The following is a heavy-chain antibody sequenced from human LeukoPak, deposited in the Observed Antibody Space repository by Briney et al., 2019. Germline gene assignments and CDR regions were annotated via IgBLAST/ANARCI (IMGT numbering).Heavy chain of an antibody. CDR2: IYSGGST. J-gene: IGHJ4*02. V-gene: IGHV3-53*01. CDR1: GFTVSSNY. D-gene: IGHD3-10*01. Sequence: GGSLRLSCAASGFTVSSNYMSWVRQAPGKGLEWVSVIYSGGSTYYADSVKGRFTISRDNSKSTLYIQMNSLRAEDTAVYYCARAKPRNMVRGLIMRRESRYYFDYWGQGTLVTVSS. CDR3: ARAKPRNMVRGLIMRRESRYYFDY.